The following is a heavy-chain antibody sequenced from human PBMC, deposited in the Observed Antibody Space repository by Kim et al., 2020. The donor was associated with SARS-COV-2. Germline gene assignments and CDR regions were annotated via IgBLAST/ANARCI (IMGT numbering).Heavy chain of an antibody. CDR1: GYSISSGYY. D-gene: IGHD6-13*01. CDR3: ARDGPDSSSPRPHHPLRDY. CDR2: IYHSGST. Sequence: SETLSLTCTVSGYSISSGYYWGWIRQPPGKGLEWIGSIYHSGSTYYNPSLKSRVTISVDTSKNQFSLKLSSVTAADTAVYYCARDGPDSSSPRPHHPLRDYWGQGTLVTVSS. V-gene: IGHV4-38-2*02. J-gene: IGHJ4*02.